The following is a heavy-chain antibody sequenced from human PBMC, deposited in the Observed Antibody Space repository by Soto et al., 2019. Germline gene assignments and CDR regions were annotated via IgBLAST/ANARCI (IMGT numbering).Heavy chain of an antibody. CDR1: GGSISSYY. CDR2: IYYSGST. D-gene: IGHD1-20*01. Sequence: PSETLSLTCTVSGGSISSYYWSWIRQPPGKGLEWIGYIYYSGSTNYNPSLKSRVTISVDTSKNQFSLKLSSVTAADTAVYYCARVSKNNWTDPSFFDYWGQGTLVTVSS. V-gene: IGHV4-59*01. J-gene: IGHJ4*02. CDR3: ARVSKNNWTDPSFFDY.